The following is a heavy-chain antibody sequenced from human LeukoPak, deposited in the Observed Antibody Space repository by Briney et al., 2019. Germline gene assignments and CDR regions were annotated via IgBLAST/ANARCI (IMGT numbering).Heavy chain of an antibody. CDR1: NGSPTNYY. CDR2: IFPSGLT. V-gene: IGHV4-4*08. D-gene: IGHD1-26*01. J-gene: IGHJ6*03. Sequence: PPGTPSHTCSVSNGSPTNYYWGWIRPPPGKRLEGIGYIFPSGLTNYNPSLNSRVTIPLDTANTQFPLTLKAVPADAQAVYYVARAGDGHYYYYYMDVWGTGTPVTVSS. CDR3: ARAGDGHYYYYYMDV.